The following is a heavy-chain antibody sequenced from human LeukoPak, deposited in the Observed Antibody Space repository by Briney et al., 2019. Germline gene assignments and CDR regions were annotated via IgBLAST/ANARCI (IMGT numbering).Heavy chain of an antibody. J-gene: IGHJ4*02. Sequence: SETLSLTCTVSGGSISSNYGSWIRQPPGKGLEWIGHIYYSGSTNYNPSLKSRVTISVDTSKNQFSLKVSSVTAADTAVYYCARLQTWGYFDYWGQGTLVTVPS. CDR1: GGSISSNY. D-gene: IGHD7-27*01. V-gene: IGHV4-59*08. CDR2: IYYSGST. CDR3: ARLQTWGYFDY.